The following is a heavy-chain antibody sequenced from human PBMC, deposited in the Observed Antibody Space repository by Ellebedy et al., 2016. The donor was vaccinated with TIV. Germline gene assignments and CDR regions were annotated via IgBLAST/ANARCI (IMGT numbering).Heavy chain of an antibody. CDR1: GFTFSNYR. D-gene: IGHD2-8*02. CDR3: ARDLVATGGDWYFDL. CDR2: IDDVSRSI. Sequence: GESLKISCAASGFTFSNYRMNWVRQAPGKGLEWVSYIDDVSRSIFYADSVKGRFTISRDNARNSLYLQMNSLRVEDTAVYYCARDLVATGGDWYFDLWGRGTPVTVSS. V-gene: IGHV3-48*01. J-gene: IGHJ2*01.